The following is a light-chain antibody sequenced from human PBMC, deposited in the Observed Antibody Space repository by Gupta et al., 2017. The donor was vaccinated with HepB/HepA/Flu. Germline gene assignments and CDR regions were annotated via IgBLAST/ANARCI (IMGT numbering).Light chain of an antibody. CDR2: DAS. V-gene: IGKV3-11*01. CDR1: QTVSSY. Sequence: EIVLTQSPATLSLSPGERATLSCRASQTVSSYLAWYQQKPGQAPRLLIYDASNRASGITARFSGSGGGTDFTLTISSREPEDFAVYYCQQRSNGPPLYTFGQGTKLEIK. J-gene: IGKJ2*01. CDR3: QQRSNGPPLYT.